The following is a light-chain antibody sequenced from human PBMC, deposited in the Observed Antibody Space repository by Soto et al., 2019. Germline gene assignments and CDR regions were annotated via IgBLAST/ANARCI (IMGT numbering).Light chain of an antibody. J-gene: IGLJ2*01. V-gene: IGLV2-14*03. CDR3: TSWTTSTTMI. CDR1: SSEIGAYNF. CDR2: DVN. Sequence: QSALTQPASVSGSPGQSITISCNGTSSEIGAYNFVSWYLQHPGKAPKLMLYDVNIRPSGVFNRFSGSKSGNTASLTISGLQAEDEADYYCTSWTTSTTMIFGGGTKVTVL.